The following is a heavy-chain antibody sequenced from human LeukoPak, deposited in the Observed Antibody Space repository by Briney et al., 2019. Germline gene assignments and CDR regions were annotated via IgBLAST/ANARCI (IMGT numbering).Heavy chain of an antibody. V-gene: IGHV4-39*01. CDR3: ARHLMYGHCSGGSCHSGFDP. Sequence: SETLSPTCTVSGGSISSSSYYWGWIRQPPGKGLEWIGSIYYSGSTYYNPSLKSRVTISVDTSKNQFSLKLSSVTAADTAVYYCARHLMYGHCSGGSCHSGFDPWGQGTLVTVSS. CDR1: GGSISSSSYY. CDR2: IYYSGST. J-gene: IGHJ5*02. D-gene: IGHD2-15*01.